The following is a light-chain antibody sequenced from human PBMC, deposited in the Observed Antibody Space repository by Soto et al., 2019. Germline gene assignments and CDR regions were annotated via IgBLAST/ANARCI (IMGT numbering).Light chain of an antibody. J-gene: IGLJ2*01. V-gene: IGLV2-23*03. CDR1: SSDDGSYNL. CDR2: EGS. CDR3: SSYAGSSTFVV. Sequence: QSALTQPASVSGSPGQSITISCTGTSSDDGSYNLVSWYQQHPGKAPKLMIYEGSKRPSGVSNRFSGSKSGNTASLTISGLQAADEADYYCSSYAGSSTFVVFGGGTKVTVL.